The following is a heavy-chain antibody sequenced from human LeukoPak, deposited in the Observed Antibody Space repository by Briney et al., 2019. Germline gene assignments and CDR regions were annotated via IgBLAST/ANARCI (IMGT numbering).Heavy chain of an antibody. CDR3: AHLRGDYDFWSGYYLGYYFDY. Sequence: SGPTLVKPTQTLTLTCTFSGFSLTTSGVGVGWIRQPPGKALEWLALIYWDNNDRYSPSLKSRLTITKDTSKNQVVLTMTNMDPVDTATYYCAHLRGDYDFWSGYYLGYYFDYWGQGTLVTVSS. CDR1: GFSLTTSGVG. V-gene: IGHV2-5*02. CDR2: IYWDNND. J-gene: IGHJ4*02. D-gene: IGHD3-3*01.